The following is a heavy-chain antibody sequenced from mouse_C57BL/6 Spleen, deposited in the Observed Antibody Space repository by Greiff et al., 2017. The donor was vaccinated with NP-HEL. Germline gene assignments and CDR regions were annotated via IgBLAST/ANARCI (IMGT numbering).Heavy chain of an antibody. J-gene: IGHJ2*01. V-gene: IGHV1-69*01. CDR2: IDPSDSYT. CDR1: GYTFTSYW. CDR3: ARGANWPDY. D-gene: IGHD4-1*01. Sequence: QVQLQQPGAELVMPGASVKLSCKASGYTFTSYWMHWVKQRPGQGLEWIGEIDPSDSYTNYNQKFKGKSTLTVDKSSSTAYMQLSSLTSEDSAVYYCARGANWPDYWGKGTTLTVSS.